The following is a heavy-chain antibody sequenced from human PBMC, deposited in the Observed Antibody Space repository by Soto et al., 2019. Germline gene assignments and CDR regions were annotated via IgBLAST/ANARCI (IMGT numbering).Heavy chain of an antibody. CDR2: IWYDGSNK. Sequence: GSLRLSCAASGFTFSSYGMHWVRQAPGKGLEWVAVIWYDGSNKYYADSVKGRFTISRDKSKNTLYLQMNSLRAEDTAVYYCARDQGDRWELLLGHWAFDIWGQGTMVTVSS. V-gene: IGHV3-33*01. D-gene: IGHD1-26*01. J-gene: IGHJ3*02. CDR1: GFTFSSYG. CDR3: ARDQGDRWELLLGHWAFDI.